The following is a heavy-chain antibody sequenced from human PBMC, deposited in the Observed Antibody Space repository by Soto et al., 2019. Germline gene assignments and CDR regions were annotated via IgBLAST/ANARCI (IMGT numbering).Heavy chain of an antibody. Sequence: GGSLRLPCAASGFTVSNNYMSWVRQTPGKGLEWVSVLQSGGSTYYADSANDRFIISRDNSKNTLYLQMNSLRAEDTAVYYCARTLRNSRYGYYFDSWGQGTRVTVSS. J-gene: IGHJ4*02. D-gene: IGHD6-13*01. V-gene: IGHV3-66*01. CDR1: GFTVSNNY. CDR2: LQSGGST. CDR3: ARTLRNSRYGYYFDS.